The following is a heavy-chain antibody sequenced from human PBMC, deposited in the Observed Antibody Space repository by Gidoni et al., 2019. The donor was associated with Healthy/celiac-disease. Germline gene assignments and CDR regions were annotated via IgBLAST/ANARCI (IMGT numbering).Heavy chain of an antibody. CDR3: ARDRGSYDYSTTRKRDAFDI. CDR1: GDSVSSNSAA. J-gene: IGHJ3*02. V-gene: IGHV6-1*01. CDR2: TYYRSKWYN. D-gene: IGHD1-26*01. Sequence: QVQLQQSGPGLVKPSQTLSLTCAISGDSVSSNSAAWNWIRQSPSRGLEWLGRTYYRSKWYNDYAVSVKSRITINPDTSKNQFSLQLNSVTPEDTAVYYCARDRGSYDYSTTRKRDAFDIWGQGTMVTVSS.